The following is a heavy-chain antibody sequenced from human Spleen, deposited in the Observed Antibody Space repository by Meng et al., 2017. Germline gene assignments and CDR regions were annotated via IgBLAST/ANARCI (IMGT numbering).Heavy chain of an antibody. V-gene: IGHV3-23*01. CDR2: IDAGGGAT. J-gene: IGHJ4*02. D-gene: IGHD2/OR15-2a*01. CDR3: VPRTTFYDF. CDR1: GLIFNTYG. Sequence: EVQLLESGGGLVQPGGSLGLSCVVSGLIFNTYGMNWVRQAPGKGLEWVSTIDAGGGATYYADSMKGRFTISRDNSKNTLYLQMSSLRVEDTAIYYCVPRTTFYDFWGQGTLVTVSS.